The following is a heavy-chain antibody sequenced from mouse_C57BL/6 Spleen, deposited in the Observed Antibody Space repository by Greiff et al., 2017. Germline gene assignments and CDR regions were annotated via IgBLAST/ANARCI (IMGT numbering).Heavy chain of an antibody. CDR2: INPSSGYT. D-gene: IGHD1-1*01. CDR1: GYTFTSYT. Sequence: QVQLQQSGAELARPGASVKMSCKASGYTFTSYTMHWVKQRPGQGLEWIGYINPSSGYTKYNQKFKDKATLTADKSSSTAYMQLSSLTSEDSAFYYCARLHYGSSPYAMDYWGQGTSVTVSS. CDR3: ARLHYGSSPYAMDY. V-gene: IGHV1-4*01. J-gene: IGHJ4*01.